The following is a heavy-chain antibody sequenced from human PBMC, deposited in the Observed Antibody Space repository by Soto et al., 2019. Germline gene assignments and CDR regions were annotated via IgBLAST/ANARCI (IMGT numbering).Heavy chain of an antibody. J-gene: IGHJ4*02. CDR1: GFTFSSYS. Sequence: SLRLSCAASGFTFSSYSMNWVRQAPGKELEWVSYISSSSSTIYYADSVKGRFTISRDNAKNSLYLQMNSLRDEDTAVYYCASLVGSSGYFHFDYWGQGTLVTVSS. V-gene: IGHV3-48*02. CDR2: ISSSSSTI. CDR3: ASLVGSSGYFHFDY. D-gene: IGHD3-22*01.